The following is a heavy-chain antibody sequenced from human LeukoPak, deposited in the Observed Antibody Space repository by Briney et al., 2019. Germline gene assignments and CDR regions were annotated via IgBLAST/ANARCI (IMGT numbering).Heavy chain of an antibody. Sequence: GGSLRLSCAASGFTLSSFALTWVRQAPGKGLEWVANIKQDGSEKYYVDSVKGRFTISRDNAKNSLYLQMNSLRAEDTAVYYCARDLGSNYLNYYYMDVWGKGTTVTVSS. CDR2: IKQDGSEK. CDR1: GFTLSSFA. D-gene: IGHD4-11*01. J-gene: IGHJ6*03. V-gene: IGHV3-7*01. CDR3: ARDLGSNYLNYYYMDV.